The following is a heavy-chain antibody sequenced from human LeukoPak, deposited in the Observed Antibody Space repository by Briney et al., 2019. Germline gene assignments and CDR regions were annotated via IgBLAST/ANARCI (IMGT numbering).Heavy chain of an antibody. CDR1: GGSISSSNW. Sequence: SGTLSLTCAVSGGSISSSNWWSWVRQPPGKGLEWIGEINHSGSTNYNPSLKSRVTISVDTSKNQFSLKLSSVTAADTAVYYRARGAEMAQDYWGQGTLVTVSS. J-gene: IGHJ4*02. D-gene: IGHD5-24*01. V-gene: IGHV4-4*02. CDR2: INHSGST. CDR3: ARGAEMAQDY.